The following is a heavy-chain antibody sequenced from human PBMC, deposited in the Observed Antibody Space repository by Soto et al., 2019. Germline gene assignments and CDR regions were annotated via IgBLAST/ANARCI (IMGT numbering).Heavy chain of an antibody. Sequence: GGSLRLSCAASGFTVSRNYMTWVRRAPGKGLEWVSIIYGGGNTYYADSVKGRFTISRDNSKNTLYLQMNSLRAEDTAVYYCAKDPRIGIAVAGVFDYWGQGTLVTVSS. J-gene: IGHJ4*02. CDR1: GFTVSRNY. V-gene: IGHV3-53*01. CDR2: IYGGGNT. CDR3: AKDPRIGIAVAGVFDY. D-gene: IGHD6-19*01.